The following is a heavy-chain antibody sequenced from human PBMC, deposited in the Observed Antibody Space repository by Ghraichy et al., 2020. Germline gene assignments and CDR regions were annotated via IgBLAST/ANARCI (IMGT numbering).Heavy chain of an antibody. CDR3: AREGYMRQWLVLGYYYYMDV. CDR1: GYTFTSYG. V-gene: IGHV1-18*01. CDR2: ISAYNGNT. Sequence: ASVKVSCKASGYTFTSYGISWVRQAPGQGLEWMGWISAYNGNTNYAQKLQGRVTMTTDTSTSTAYMELRSLRSDDTAVYYCAREGYMRQWLVLGYYYYMDVWGKGTTVTVSS. D-gene: IGHD6-19*01. J-gene: IGHJ6*03.